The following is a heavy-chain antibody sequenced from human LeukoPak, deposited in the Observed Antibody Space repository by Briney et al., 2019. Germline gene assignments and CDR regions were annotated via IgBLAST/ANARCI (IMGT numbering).Heavy chain of an antibody. CDR1: GFTFSSYA. Sequence: GGSLRLSCAASGFTFSSYAMHWVRQAPGKGLEWVAVISYDGSNKYYADSVKGRFTISRDNSKNTLYLQMNSLRAEDTAVYYCAGPLRYFDWLLRYWGQGTLVTASS. CDR3: AGPLRYFDWLLRY. J-gene: IGHJ4*02. V-gene: IGHV3-30-3*01. D-gene: IGHD3-9*01. CDR2: ISYDGSNK.